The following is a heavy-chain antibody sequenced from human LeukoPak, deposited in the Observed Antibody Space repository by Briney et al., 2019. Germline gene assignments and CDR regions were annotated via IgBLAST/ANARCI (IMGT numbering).Heavy chain of an antibody. D-gene: IGHD2-2*01. Sequence: GGSLRLSCAASGFTFPSYWMSWVRQAPGKGLEWVAKVMQDGSAKYYVDSVKGRFTTSGDNAKNPLYLQMNSLRAEDTAVYYCARDCSSTSCYPQFYYGLDVWGQGTTVTVSS. V-gene: IGHV3-7*04. CDR3: ARDCSSTSCYPQFYYGLDV. CDR2: VMQDGSAK. CDR1: GFTFPSYW. J-gene: IGHJ6*02.